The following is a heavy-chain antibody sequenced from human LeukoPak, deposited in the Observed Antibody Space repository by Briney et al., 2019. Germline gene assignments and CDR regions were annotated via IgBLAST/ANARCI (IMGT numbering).Heavy chain of an antibody. CDR2: ISGSGGST. V-gene: IGHV3-23*01. CDR3: AKSDYYYYYGMDV. CDR1: GFTFSSYA. J-gene: IGHJ6*04. Sequence: GGSLRLSCAASGFTFSSYAMSWVRQAPGKGLEWISAISGSGGSTYYADSVKGRFTISRDNSKNTLYLQMNSLRAEDTAVYYCAKSDYYYYYGMDVWGKGTTVTVSS.